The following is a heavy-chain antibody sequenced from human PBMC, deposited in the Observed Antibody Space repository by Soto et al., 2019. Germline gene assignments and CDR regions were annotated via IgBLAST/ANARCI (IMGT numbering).Heavy chain of an antibody. CDR2: INPNSGGT. D-gene: IGHD3-22*01. Sequence: GASVKVSCKASGYTFTGYYMHWVRQAPGQGLEWMGWINPNSGGTNYAQKFQGWVTMTRDTSISTAYMELSRLRSDDTAVYYCARASYDSSGYYYSDDWFDPWGQGTLVTVSS. CDR1: GYTFTGYY. CDR3: ARASYDSSGYYYSDDWFDP. V-gene: IGHV1-2*04. J-gene: IGHJ5*02.